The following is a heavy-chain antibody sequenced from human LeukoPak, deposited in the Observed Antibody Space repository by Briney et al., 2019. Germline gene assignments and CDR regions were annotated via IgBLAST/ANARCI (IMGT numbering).Heavy chain of an antibody. V-gene: IGHV1-18*01. CDR1: RYTFTSYG. Sequence: ASVTVSCMPSRYTFTSYGIHWVRQAPGQGLEWMGWINTNNVNRNYAQKLQGRVTMTTDTSTNTAYMELMSLTSDDTAVYYCARAGQLDYWGQGTLVTVSS. D-gene: IGHD1-1*01. CDR2: INTNNVNR. J-gene: IGHJ4*02. CDR3: ARAGQLDY.